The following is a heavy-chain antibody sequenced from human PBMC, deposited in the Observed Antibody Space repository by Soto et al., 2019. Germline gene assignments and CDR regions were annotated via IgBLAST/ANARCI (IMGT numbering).Heavy chain of an antibody. D-gene: IGHD3-10*01. CDR1: GFTFTSSA. Sequence: ASVKVSCKASGFTFTSSAVQWVRQARGQRLEWIGWIVVGSGNTNYAQKFQERVTITRDMSTSTAYMELSSLRSEDTAVYYCAADRRFGELLYPSGMDVWGQGPTVTVSS. CDR3: AADRRFGELLYPSGMDV. CDR2: IVVGSGNT. J-gene: IGHJ6*02. V-gene: IGHV1-58*01.